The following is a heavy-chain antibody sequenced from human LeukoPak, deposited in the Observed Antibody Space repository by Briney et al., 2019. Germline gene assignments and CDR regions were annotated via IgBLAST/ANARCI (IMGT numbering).Heavy chain of an antibody. D-gene: IGHD2-21*02. CDR2: ISTYSGNT. Sequence: GASVKVSCKASGYSFNSYGINWVRQAPGQGLEWMGWISTYSGNTKYEQKVQGRVTMTTDTSTSTAYMGLRSLRSDDTAVYYCAVTYCGGDCYSGSYYYYYMEVWGKGTTVTVSS. V-gene: IGHV1-18*01. CDR1: GYSFNSYG. CDR3: AVTYCGGDCYSGSYYYYYMEV. J-gene: IGHJ6*03.